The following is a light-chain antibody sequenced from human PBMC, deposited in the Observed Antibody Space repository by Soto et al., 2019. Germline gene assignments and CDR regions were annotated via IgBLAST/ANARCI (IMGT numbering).Light chain of an antibody. CDR1: SSDVGAYNY. V-gene: IGLV2-14*01. CDR3: SSYTNIGTLV. CDR2: EVA. J-gene: IGLJ2*01. Sequence: QSVLTQPASVSGSPGQSITISCTGTSSDVGAYNYVSWYQQHPGKAPKLIIYEVAHRPLGVSDRFSGSKSGNTASLTISGLQADDEADYYCSSYTNIGTLVFGGGTKLTVL.